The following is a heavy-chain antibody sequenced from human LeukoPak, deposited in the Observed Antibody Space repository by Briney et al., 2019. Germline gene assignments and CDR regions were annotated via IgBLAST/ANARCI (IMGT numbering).Heavy chain of an antibody. CDR2: ISYDGSNK. CDR3: AKDSQGSRRPHYFDY. D-gene: IGHD2-2*01. Sequence: GGSLRLSCAASGFTFSSYGMHWVRQAPGKGLEWVAVISYDGSNKYYADSVKGRFTISRDNSKNTLYLQMNSLRAEDTAVCYCAKDSQGSRRPHYFDYWGQGTLVTVSS. V-gene: IGHV3-30*18. CDR1: GFTFSSYG. J-gene: IGHJ4*02.